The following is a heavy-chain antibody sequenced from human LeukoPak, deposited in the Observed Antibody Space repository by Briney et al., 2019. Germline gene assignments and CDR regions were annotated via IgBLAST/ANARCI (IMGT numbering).Heavy chain of an antibody. Sequence: ASVKVSCKASGYTFTTNYIHWVRQAPGQGLEWMGMIYPRDGSTSYAQKFQGRVTVTRDTSTSTVHMELSGLRSEDTAVYYCARDQEGFDYWGQGTLVTVSS. CDR2: IYPRDGST. CDR3: ARDQEGFDY. CDR1: GYTFTTNY. V-gene: IGHV1-46*01. J-gene: IGHJ4*02.